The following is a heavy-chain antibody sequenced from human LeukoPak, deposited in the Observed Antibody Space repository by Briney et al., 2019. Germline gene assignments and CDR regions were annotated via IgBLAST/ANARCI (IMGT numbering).Heavy chain of an antibody. D-gene: IGHD3-22*01. CDR2: IIPIFGTA. Sequence: SVKVSCKASGGTFSSYAISWVRQAPGQGLEWMGRIIPIFGTANYAQKFQGRVTITTDESTSTAYMELSCLRSEDTAVYYCARDMTYYYDSSGDYYFDYWGQGTLVTVSS. CDR3: ARDMTYYYDSSGDYYFDY. CDR1: GGTFSSYA. V-gene: IGHV1-69*05. J-gene: IGHJ4*02.